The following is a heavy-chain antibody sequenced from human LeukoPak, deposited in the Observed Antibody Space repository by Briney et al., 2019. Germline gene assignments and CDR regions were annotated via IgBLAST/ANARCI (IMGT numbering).Heavy chain of an antibody. D-gene: IGHD3-16*02. Sequence: GGSLRLSCAASGFPFSTYAMSWVRQAPGKGLEWLSLILHNGDSTYYADSVKGRFTISRDNSKNTLYLQMNSLRAEDTAVYYCARLSSFAFDIWGQGTMVTVSS. J-gene: IGHJ3*02. CDR2: ILHNGDST. CDR3: ARLSSFAFDI. CDR1: GFPFSTYA. V-gene: IGHV3-23*01.